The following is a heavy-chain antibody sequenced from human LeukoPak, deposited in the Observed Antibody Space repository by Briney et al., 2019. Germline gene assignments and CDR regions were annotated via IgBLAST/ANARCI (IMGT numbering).Heavy chain of an antibody. J-gene: IGHJ4*02. Sequence: PSETLSLTCTVSGYSISSGYYWGWIRQPPGKGLEWIGSIYHSGSTYYNPSLKSRVTISVDTSKNQFSLKLSSVTAADTAVYYCATNGGTNCSSTSCYSYWGQGTLVTVSS. D-gene: IGHD2-2*01. CDR3: ATNGGTNCSSTSCYSY. CDR1: GYSISSGYY. V-gene: IGHV4-38-2*02. CDR2: IYHSGST.